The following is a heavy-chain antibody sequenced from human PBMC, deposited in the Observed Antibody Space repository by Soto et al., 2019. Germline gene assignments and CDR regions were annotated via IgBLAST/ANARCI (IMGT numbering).Heavy chain of an antibody. D-gene: IGHD3-9*01. CDR3: ARGSDYDILTGYYMGWFDP. Sequence: EVQLVQSGAEVKKPGESLRISCKGSGYSFTSYWISWVRQMPGKGLEWMGRIAPSDSYTNYSPSFQGHVPISADKSISTAYLQWSSLKASDTAMYYCARGSDYDILTGYYMGWFDPWGQGTLVTVSS. CDR1: GYSFTSYW. J-gene: IGHJ5*02. CDR2: IAPSDSYT. V-gene: IGHV5-10-1*03.